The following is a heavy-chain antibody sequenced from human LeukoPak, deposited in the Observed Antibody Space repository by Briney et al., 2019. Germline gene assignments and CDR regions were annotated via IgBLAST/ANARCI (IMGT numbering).Heavy chain of an antibody. CDR1: GGSISRNSDY. Sequence: SETLSLNCTVSGGSISRNSDYWGWIRQPPGKGLEWIGSIYYGGSTYYNPSLKSRVTISVDTSKNQFSLKLSSVTVADTAVYYCAREYYDFWSGYSNYYYYYYMDVWGKGTTVTVSS. J-gene: IGHJ6*03. CDR3: AREYYDFWSGYSNYYYYYYMDV. D-gene: IGHD3-3*01. V-gene: IGHV4-39*07. CDR2: IYYGGST.